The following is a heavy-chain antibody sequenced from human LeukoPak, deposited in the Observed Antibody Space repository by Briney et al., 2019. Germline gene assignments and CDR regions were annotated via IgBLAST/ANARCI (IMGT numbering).Heavy chain of an antibody. CDR2: MSYSGST. D-gene: IGHD5/OR15-5a*01. CDR3: ARHLRSFYDPRAFDY. CDR1: GCYISSSSYF. Sequence: NPSETLCLTCTVSGCYISSSSYFWACIRQPQGKGLECIGSMSYSGSTYYNPSLKSRVTISVDTSKNQFSLKLTSVTAADTAVYYCARHLRSFYDPRAFDYWDQGTLVTVSS. V-gene: IGHV4-39*01. J-gene: IGHJ4*02.